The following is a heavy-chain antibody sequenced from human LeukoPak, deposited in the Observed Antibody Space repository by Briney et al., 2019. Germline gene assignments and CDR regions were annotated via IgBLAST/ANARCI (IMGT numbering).Heavy chain of an antibody. V-gene: IGHV4-39*01. Sequence: KPSETLSLTCTVSGGSISSSSPYYWGWIRQPPGKGLEWIGSIYYSGSTYYNPSLKSRATISVDTSKHQFSLKVDSVTAADTAMYYCARQAIAAAELDYWGQGTLVTVSS. CDR2: IYYSGST. J-gene: IGHJ4*02. CDR1: GGSISSSSPYY. CDR3: ARQAIAAAELDY. D-gene: IGHD6-13*01.